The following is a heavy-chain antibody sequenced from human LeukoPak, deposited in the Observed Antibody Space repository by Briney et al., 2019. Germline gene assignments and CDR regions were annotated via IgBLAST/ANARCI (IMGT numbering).Heavy chain of an antibody. D-gene: IGHD4-23*01. CDR2: INHSGST. V-gene: IGHV4-34*01. CDR3: ARHGGDSSNYFDY. CDR1: GGSFSGYY. Sequence: SETLSLTCAVYGGSFSGYYWSWIRQPPGKGLEWIGEINHSGSTNYHPSLKSRVTISVDTSKNRFSLRLSSVTAADTAVYYCARHGGDSSNYFDYWGQGTLVTVSS. J-gene: IGHJ4*02.